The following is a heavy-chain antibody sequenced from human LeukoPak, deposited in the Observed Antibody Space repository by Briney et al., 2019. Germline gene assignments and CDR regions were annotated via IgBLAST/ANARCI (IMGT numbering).Heavy chain of an antibody. CDR1: GFTFSSYS. V-gene: IGHV3-21*01. D-gene: IGHD1-26*01. J-gene: IGHJ4*02. CDR3: ARDAGVGSYLY. CDR2: ISSSSSYI. Sequence: GGSLRLSCAASGFTFSSYSMNWVRQAPGKGLEWVSSISSSSSYIYYADSVKGRFTISRDNAKNSLYLQMNSLRAEDTAAYYCARDAGVGSYLYWGQGTLVTVSS.